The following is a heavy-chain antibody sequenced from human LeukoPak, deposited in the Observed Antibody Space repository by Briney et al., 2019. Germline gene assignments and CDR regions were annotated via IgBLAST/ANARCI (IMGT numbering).Heavy chain of an antibody. D-gene: IGHD3-16*01. V-gene: IGHV4-59*01. J-gene: IGHJ4*02. Sequence: SETLSLTCTVSGGSISGDYWSWIRQPPGKGPEWVGYIYYSGSTNYNPSLKSRVTISVDTSMNHFSLKLSPVTAADTAVYYCARDRGRNGGFDYWGQGTLVTVFS. CDR3: ARDRGRNGGFDY. CDR2: IYYSGST. CDR1: GGSISGDY.